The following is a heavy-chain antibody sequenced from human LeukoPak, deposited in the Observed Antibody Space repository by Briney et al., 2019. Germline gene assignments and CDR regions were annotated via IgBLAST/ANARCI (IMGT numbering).Heavy chain of an antibody. CDR1: GYTFTGYY. V-gene: IGHV1-2*02. CDR3: AKDLRYYDILTGPDYGMDV. J-gene: IGHJ6*02. CDR2: INPNSGGT. Sequence: ASVTVSFKASGYTFTGYYMHWVRQAPGQGLEWMGWINPNSGGTNYAQKFQGRVTMTRDTSISTAYMELSRLRSDDTAVYYCAKDLRYYDILTGPDYGMDVWGQGTTVTVSS. D-gene: IGHD3-9*01.